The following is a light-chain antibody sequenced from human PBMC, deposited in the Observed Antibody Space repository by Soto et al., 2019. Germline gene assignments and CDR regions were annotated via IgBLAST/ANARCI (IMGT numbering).Light chain of an antibody. V-gene: IGLV2-23*01. CDR3: CSYVDATKYV. CDR1: ISTVGGFNV. CDR2: EGI. J-gene: IGLJ1*01. Sequence: QSGLTQPSSVSGSPGQSLTISCTGTISTVGGFNVVSWYQQHPGKAPKVIIYEGIKRPSGVSNRFSGSNSGSTDSLKISGLHAEDEADYYCCSYVDATKYVFGTGTKVTVL.